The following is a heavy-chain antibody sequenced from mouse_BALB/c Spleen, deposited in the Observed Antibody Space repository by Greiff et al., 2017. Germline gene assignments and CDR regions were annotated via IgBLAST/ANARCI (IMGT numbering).Heavy chain of an antibody. CDR3: SREDGSSPHYYAMDY. Sequence: DVKLQESGPDLVKPSQSLSLTCTVTGYSITSGYSWHWIRQFPGNKLEWMGYIHYSGSTNYNPSLKSRISITRDTSKNQFFLQLNSVTTEDTATYYCSREDGSSPHYYAMDYWGQGTSVTVSS. CDR1: GYSITSGYS. CDR2: IHYSGST. V-gene: IGHV3-1*02. D-gene: IGHD1-1*01. J-gene: IGHJ4*01.